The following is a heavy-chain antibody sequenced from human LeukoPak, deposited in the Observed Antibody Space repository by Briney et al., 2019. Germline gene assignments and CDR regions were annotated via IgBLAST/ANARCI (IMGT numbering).Heavy chain of an antibody. D-gene: IGHD4-17*01. Sequence: SETLSLTCTVSGGSMSSYYWSWIRQPPGKGLEWIGYIYYSGSTNYNPSLKSRVTISVDTSKNQFSLKLSSVTAADTAVYYCARQDYGDYNYFDYWGQGTLVTVSS. J-gene: IGHJ4*02. CDR1: GGSMSSYY. CDR2: IYYSGST. V-gene: IGHV4-59*08. CDR3: ARQDYGDYNYFDY.